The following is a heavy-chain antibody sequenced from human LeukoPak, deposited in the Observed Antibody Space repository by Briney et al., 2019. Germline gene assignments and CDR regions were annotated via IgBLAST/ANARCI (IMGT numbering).Heavy chain of an antibody. D-gene: IGHD3-10*01. J-gene: IGHJ4*02. CDR3: ARGRGFGEFQANRY. CDR1: GGTFSSYD. V-gene: IGHV1-8*02. Sequence: VASVKVSCKASGGTFSSYDINWVRQATGQGLEWMGWMNPNSGNTGYAQKFQGRVTMTRNTSISTAYMELSSLRSEDTAVYYCARGRGFGEFQANRYWGQGTLVTVSS. CDR2: MNPNSGNT.